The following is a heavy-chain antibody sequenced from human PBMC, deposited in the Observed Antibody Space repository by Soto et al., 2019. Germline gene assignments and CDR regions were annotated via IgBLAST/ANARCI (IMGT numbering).Heavy chain of an antibody. CDR1: GFTFSSYS. J-gene: IGHJ6*02. D-gene: IGHD1-1*01. V-gene: IGHV3-48*02. Sequence: PGGSLRLSRAASGFTFSSYSMNGVRQAPGNGLEWVSYICSSSSFIYYADSVKGRFTISRDNAKKSLYLQMNSLRDEDTAVYYCASPGYDYYYGMDVWVQGTTVTVS. CDR3: ASPGYDYYYGMDV. CDR2: ICSSSSFI.